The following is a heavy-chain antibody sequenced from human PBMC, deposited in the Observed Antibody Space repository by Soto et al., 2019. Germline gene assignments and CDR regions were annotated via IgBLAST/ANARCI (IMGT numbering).Heavy chain of an antibody. Sequence: ASVKVSCKASGYTFTSYVISWVRQAPGQGLEWMGWISAYNGNTNYAQKLQGRVTMTTDTSTSTAYMELRSLRSDDTAVYYCARDRRDPLDYGDDELDDWFYPWGQGTLVTVSS. J-gene: IGHJ5*02. CDR1: GYTFTSYV. V-gene: IGHV1-18*01. CDR2: ISAYNGNT. D-gene: IGHD4-17*01. CDR3: ARDRRDPLDYGDDELDDWFYP.